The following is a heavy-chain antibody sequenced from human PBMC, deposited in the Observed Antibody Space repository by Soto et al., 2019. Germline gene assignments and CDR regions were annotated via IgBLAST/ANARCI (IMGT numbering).Heavy chain of an antibody. CDR1: GYTFTSYA. J-gene: IGHJ4*02. Sequence: ASVKVSCKASGYTFTSYAMHWVRQAPGQRLEWMGWINAGNGNTKYSQKFQGRVTITRDTSASTSYMELSSLRSEDTAVYYCASSSGYYYVAYWGQGTLVPVSS. CDR3: ASSSGYYYVAY. V-gene: IGHV1-3*01. CDR2: INAGNGNT. D-gene: IGHD3-22*01.